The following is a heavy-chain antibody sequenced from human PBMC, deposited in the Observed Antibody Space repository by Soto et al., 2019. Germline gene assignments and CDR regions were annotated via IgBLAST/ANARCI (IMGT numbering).Heavy chain of an antibody. CDR2: ITSSSVT. CDR1: GFTFSTHS. Sequence: EVQLVDSGGGLVQPGGSLRLSCAASGFTFSTHSMNWVRQAPGKGLEWISYITSSSVTMYADSVKGRFTISRDNAKNSLYLQTNSLRAEDTAVYFCVGEVGFQLIYWGQETLVTVFS. CDR3: VGEVGFQLIY. D-gene: IGHD2-2*01. V-gene: IGHV3-48*01. J-gene: IGHJ4*02.